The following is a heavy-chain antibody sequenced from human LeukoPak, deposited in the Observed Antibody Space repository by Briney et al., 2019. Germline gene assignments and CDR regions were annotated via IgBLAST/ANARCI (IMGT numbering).Heavy chain of an antibody. CDR2: IYYSGST. CDR3: ARRVNSRDAFDI. J-gene: IGHJ3*02. Sequence: PSETLSLTCTVSGGSISSSSYYWGWIRQPPGKGLEWIGSIYYSGSTYYNPSLKSRVTISVDTSKNQFSLKLSSVTAADTAVYYCARRVNSRDAFDIWGQGTMVTVSS. CDR1: GGSISSSSYY. D-gene: IGHD4-23*01. V-gene: IGHV4-39*01.